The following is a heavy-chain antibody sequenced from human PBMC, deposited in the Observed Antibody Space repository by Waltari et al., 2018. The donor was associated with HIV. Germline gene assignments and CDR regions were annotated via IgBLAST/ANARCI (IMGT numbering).Heavy chain of an antibody. CDR2: VGGKAFSGST. J-gene: IGHJ4*02. V-gene: IGHV3-49*03. D-gene: IGHD2-21*02. CDR1: GFTFGDYG. CDR3: TRSLLATANLWSGGY. Sequence: EVHLVESGGGLVQPGRSLRLSCTASGFTFGDYGISWYRQAPGKGLEWVSLVGGKAFSGSTEYAASVKGRVTVSRDDSKSIAYLQINSLKTEDTAVYYCTRSLLATANLWSGGYWGQGALVTVSS.